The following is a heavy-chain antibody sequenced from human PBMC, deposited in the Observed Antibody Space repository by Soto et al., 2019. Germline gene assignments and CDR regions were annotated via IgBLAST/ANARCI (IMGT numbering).Heavy chain of an antibody. CDR2: ISGSGDDT. Sequence: PGGSLRLSCVASGFTFSNFAMAWVRQAPGEGLEWVSAISGSGDDTFYADSMKGRFTISRDNSKDTLYLQINSLRAEDTAVYYWAKDGCSGGSCDYFDYWGQGTLVTVSS. D-gene: IGHD2-15*01. CDR3: AKDGCSGGSCDYFDY. V-gene: IGHV3-23*01. J-gene: IGHJ4*02. CDR1: GFTFSNFA.